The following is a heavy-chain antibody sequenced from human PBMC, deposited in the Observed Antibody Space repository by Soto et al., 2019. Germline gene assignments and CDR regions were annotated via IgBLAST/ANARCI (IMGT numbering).Heavy chain of an antibody. J-gene: IGHJ4*02. Sequence: EVQLVESGGGLFQPGGSLRLSCAASGFTFSGSWMHWVRQAPGKGLVWVSRMNGEGSGPSYADFVKGRFTISRDDAKNTLFLQMNGLRAEDTAVYYCARGIFGSGTANDYWGQGTLGTVSS. D-gene: IGHD3-10*01. CDR3: ARGIFGSGTANDY. V-gene: IGHV3-74*01. CDR1: GFTFSGSW. CDR2: MNGEGSGP.